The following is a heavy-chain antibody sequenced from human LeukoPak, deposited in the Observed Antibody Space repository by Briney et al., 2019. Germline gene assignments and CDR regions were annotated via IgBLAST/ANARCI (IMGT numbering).Heavy chain of an antibody. CDR2: ISAYNGNT. CDR3: ARGVPAAILHYYYYYMDF. CDR1: GYTFTSYG. Sequence: GASVKVSCKASGYTFTSYGISWVRQAPGQGLEWMGWISAYNGNTNYAQKLQGRVTMTTDTSTSTAYMELRSLRSDDTAVYYCARGVPAAILHYYYYYMDFWGKGTTVTVSS. J-gene: IGHJ6*03. D-gene: IGHD2-2*02. V-gene: IGHV1-18*01.